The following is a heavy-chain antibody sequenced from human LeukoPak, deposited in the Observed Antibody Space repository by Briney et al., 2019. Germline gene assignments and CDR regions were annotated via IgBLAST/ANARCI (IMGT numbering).Heavy chain of an antibody. V-gene: IGHV3-23*01. Sequence: GGSLRLSCAASGFTFSSYAMSWVRQAPGKGLEWVSAISGSGGSTYYADSVKGRFTISRDNSKNTLYLQMNSLRAEDTAVYYCAIAAASLYYCYYMDVWGKGTTVTVSS. CDR2: ISGSGGST. CDR1: GFTFSSYA. D-gene: IGHD6-13*01. CDR3: AIAAASLYYCYYMDV. J-gene: IGHJ6*03.